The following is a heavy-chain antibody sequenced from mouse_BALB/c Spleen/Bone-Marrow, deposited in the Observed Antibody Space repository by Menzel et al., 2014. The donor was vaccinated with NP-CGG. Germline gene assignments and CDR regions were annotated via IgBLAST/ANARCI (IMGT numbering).Heavy chain of an antibody. D-gene: IGHD2-1*01. J-gene: IGHJ2*01. CDR1: GYSFTGYN. V-gene: IGHV1-39*01. CDR2: IDPYSGGT. CDR3: ARSWVNYFDY. Sequence: VQLQQSGPELEKPGASVKISCKASGYSFTGYNMNWVKQSNGKSLEWIGNIDPYSGGTSYNQKFKGKATLTVDKSSSTAYMQLKSLTSEDSAVYYCARSWVNYFDYWGLGTTLTVSS.